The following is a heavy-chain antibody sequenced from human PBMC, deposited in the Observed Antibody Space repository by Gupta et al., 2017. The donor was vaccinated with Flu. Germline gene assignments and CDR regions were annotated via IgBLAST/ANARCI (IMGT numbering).Heavy chain of an antibody. Sequence: SSYGMHGVRQAPGKGLEGVAGLSYDGSDTYYADSLKGRFTISRDNSKDTVYLQMDSLRGDDTAVYVCAKDSGHDTGYALDFWGQGTLVTVSS. CDR3: AKDSGHDTGYALDF. CDR1: SSYG. D-gene: IGHD5-12*01. CDR2: LSYDGSDT. J-gene: IGHJ4*02. V-gene: IGHV3-30*18.